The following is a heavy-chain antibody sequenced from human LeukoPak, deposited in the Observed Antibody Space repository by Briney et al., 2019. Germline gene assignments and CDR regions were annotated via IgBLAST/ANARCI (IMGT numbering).Heavy chain of an antibody. J-gene: IGHJ4*02. Sequence: GSLRLSCAASGFTFSNSAMSWVRQAPGKGLEWVANIKQDGSEKYYVDSVKGRFTISRDNAKNSLYLQMNSLRAEDTAVYYCARVIFYYFDYWGQGTLVTVSS. V-gene: IGHV3-7*01. CDR2: IKQDGSEK. D-gene: IGHD3/OR15-3a*01. CDR3: ARVIFYYFDY. CDR1: GFTFSNSA.